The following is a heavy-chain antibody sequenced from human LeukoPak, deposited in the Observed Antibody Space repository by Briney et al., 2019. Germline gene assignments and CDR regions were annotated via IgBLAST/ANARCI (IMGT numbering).Heavy chain of an antibody. J-gene: IGHJ6*02. Sequence: GGSLRLSCAASGFTFSDYYMSWIRQAPGKGLEWVSYISSSGSTIYYADSVKGRFTISRDNAKNSLYLQMNSLRAEDTAVYYCARRGVRGVIDRRSYYYYGMDVWGQGTTVTVSS. CDR3: ARRGVRGVIDRRSYYYYGMDV. CDR2: ISSSGSTI. V-gene: IGHV3-11*01. D-gene: IGHD3-10*01. CDR1: GFTFSDYY.